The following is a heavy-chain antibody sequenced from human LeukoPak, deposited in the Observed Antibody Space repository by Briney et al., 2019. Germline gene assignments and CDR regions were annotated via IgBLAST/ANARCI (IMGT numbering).Heavy chain of an antibody. D-gene: IGHD2-2*01. J-gene: IGHJ5*02. V-gene: IGHV1-18*01. CDR3: ARDCDHCSSTSWIDP. Sequence: ASVKVSCKASGYTFTSYGISWVRQAPGQGLEWMGWISAYNGNTNYAQKLQGRVTMTTDTSTSTAYMELRSLRSDDTAVYYCARDCDHCSSTSWIDPWAREPWSPSPQ. CDR1: GYTFTSYG. CDR2: ISAYNGNT.